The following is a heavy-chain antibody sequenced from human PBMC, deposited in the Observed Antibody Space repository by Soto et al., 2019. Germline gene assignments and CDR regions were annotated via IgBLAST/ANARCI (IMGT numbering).Heavy chain of an antibody. D-gene: IGHD3-9*01. CDR2: ISGSGGST. J-gene: IGHJ6*02. V-gene: IGHV3-23*01. CDR1: GFAFSSYA. CDR3: AKVTITSPTTKRHYYYGMDV. Sequence: GSLILSCAASGFAFSSYAMSWVRQAPGKGLEWVSAISGSGGSTYYADSVKGRFTISRDNSKNTLYLQMNSLRAEDTAVYYCAKVTITSPTTKRHYYYGMDVWGQGTTVTVSS.